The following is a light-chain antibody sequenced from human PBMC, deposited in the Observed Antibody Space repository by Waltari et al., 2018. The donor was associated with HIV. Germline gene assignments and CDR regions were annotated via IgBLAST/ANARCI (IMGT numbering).Light chain of an antibody. J-gene: IGKJ1*01. CDR3: QQYGNSPWT. CDR2: GVS. Sequence: ETVLTQSPGTLSLSPGERATLSCRASQSVSSSYLAWYQQKPGQTPRLLIYGVSSRATGIPDRFSGSGSGTDFTLTISRLEPEDFAVYYCQQYGNSPWTFGQGTKVEIK. CDR1: QSVSSSY. V-gene: IGKV3-20*01.